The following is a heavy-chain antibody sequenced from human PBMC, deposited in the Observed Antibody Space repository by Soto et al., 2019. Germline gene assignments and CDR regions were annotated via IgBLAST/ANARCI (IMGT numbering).Heavy chain of an antibody. V-gene: IGHV3-21*01. D-gene: IGHD2-2*01. Sequence: EVQLVESGGGLVKPGGSLRLSCATSGFTFSSYSMNWVRQAPGKDLEWLSSISTGSDYIYYADSVEGRFTISRDNAKSSLYLQMNSLRVEDTAVYYCARDSRIVARPAMGSVGFDPWGQGTLVTVSS. CDR2: ISTGSDYI. J-gene: IGHJ5*02. CDR1: GFTFSSYS. CDR3: ARDSRIVARPAMGSVGFDP.